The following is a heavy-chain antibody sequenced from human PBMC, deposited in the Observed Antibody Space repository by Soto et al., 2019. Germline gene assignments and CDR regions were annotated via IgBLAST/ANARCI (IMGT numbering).Heavy chain of an antibody. V-gene: IGHV4-39*01. CDR1: GGSISSSSYY. CDR3: ARYHNVWGTY. D-gene: IGHD3-16*01. J-gene: IGHJ4*02. Sequence: QLQLQESGPGLVKPSETLSLTCTVSGGSISSSSYYWGWIRQPPGKGLEWIGSIYYSGSTYYNPSLKSRVTISVDTSKNQFALKLSSVTAADTAVYYCARYHNVWGTYWGQGTLVTVSS. CDR2: IYYSGST.